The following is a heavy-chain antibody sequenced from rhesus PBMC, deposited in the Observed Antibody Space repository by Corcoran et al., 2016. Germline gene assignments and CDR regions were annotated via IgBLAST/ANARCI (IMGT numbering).Heavy chain of an antibody. J-gene: IGHJ4*01. CDR2: IYGSSTST. CDR3: ARDPRGAAALF. CDR1: GGSISDSYR. V-gene: IGHV4S10*01. D-gene: IGHD6-25*01. Sequence: QVQLQESGPGVVKPSETLSLTCAVSGGSISDSYRWSWIRQPPGKGLEWLGYIYGSSTSTNYNPSLKSRVTISKDTSKNQFSLKLSSVTAADTAVYYCARDPRGAAALFWGQGVLVTVSS.